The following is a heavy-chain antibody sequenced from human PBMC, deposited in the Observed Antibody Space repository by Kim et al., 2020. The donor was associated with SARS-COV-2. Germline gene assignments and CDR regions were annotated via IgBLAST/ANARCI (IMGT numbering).Heavy chain of an antibody. J-gene: IGHJ4*02. CDR1: GGSIYRNDYY. CDR2: ISYSEST. D-gene: IGHD6-13*01. V-gene: IGHV4-39*01. Sequence: SETLSLTCTVSGGSIYRNDYYWGWIRQPPGKGLEWIGSISYSESTYYNPSLKSRVTISIDTSKNQFSLKLTSVTAADTAMYYCVRHGGIPAAAHYFDYWGQGTLVTVSS. CDR3: VRHGGIPAAAHYFDY.